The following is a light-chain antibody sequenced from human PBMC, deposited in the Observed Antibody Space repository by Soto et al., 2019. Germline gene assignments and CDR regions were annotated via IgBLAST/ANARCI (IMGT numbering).Light chain of an antibody. J-gene: IGKJ1*01. CDR1: XSVISIY. CDR2: GAY. Sequence: IVLTQSPGTLSSSPXXXATXSCXASXSVISIYLAWYXQNPXQAXRLIIYGAYSRDTGIPDRFSGSRSGTDFTITISSLEPEDFAVYYCQKYGNSPSAFGQGNKVDIK. CDR3: QKYGNSPSA. V-gene: IGKV3-20*01.